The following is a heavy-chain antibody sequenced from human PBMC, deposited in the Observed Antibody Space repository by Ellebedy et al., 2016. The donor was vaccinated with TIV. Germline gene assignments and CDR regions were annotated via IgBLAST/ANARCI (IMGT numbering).Heavy chain of an antibody. Sequence: GESLKISCAASGFTFSNDWMSWVRQAPGKGLEWVANIKQDGSETYYVDSVKGRFTISRDNAKNSLYLQMSSLRAEDTAVYYCARFSSGWSLDYWGQGTLVTVSS. CDR1: GFTFSNDW. J-gene: IGHJ4*02. CDR3: ARFSSGWSLDY. CDR2: IKQDGSET. D-gene: IGHD6-19*01. V-gene: IGHV3-7*01.